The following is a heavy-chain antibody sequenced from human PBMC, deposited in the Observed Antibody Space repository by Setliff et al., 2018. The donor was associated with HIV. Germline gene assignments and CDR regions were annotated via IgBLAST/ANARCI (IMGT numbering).Heavy chain of an antibody. CDR1: GGSFSGYN. CDR3: ARGGGTIIGANFDY. D-gene: IGHD3-3*01. CDR2: INHSGST. Sequence: PSEILSLTCAVYGGSFSGYNWSWIRQTPGKGLEWIGEINHSGSTNHNPSLKSRATISVDTSKNQFSLKLSSVTAADTAVYYCARGGGTIIGANFDYWGQGTLVTVSS. J-gene: IGHJ4*02. V-gene: IGHV4-34*04.